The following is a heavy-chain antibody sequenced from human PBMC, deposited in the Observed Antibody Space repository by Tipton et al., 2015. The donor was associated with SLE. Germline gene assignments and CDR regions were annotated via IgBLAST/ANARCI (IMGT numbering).Heavy chain of an antibody. J-gene: IGHJ4*02. CDR3: AKLGSGWYVDS. CDR1: GFTFSDFY. Sequence: SLRLSCEASGFTFSDFYMSWIRQAPGKGLGWISYITSSGSTIYYAESVKGRFTISRDNSKNSLYLQMDRLRAEDTAVYYCAKLGSGWYVDSWGQGTLVTVSS. CDR2: ITSSGSTI. D-gene: IGHD6-19*01. V-gene: IGHV3-11*04.